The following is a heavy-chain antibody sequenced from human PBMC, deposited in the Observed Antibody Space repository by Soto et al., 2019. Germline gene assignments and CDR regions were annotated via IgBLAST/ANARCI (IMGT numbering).Heavy chain of an antibody. J-gene: IGHJ6*02. Sequence: QVQLVESGGGVVQPGRSLRLSCAASGFTFSSYAMHWVRQAPGKGLEWVAVISYDGSNKYYADSVKGRFTISRDNSKNTLYLQMNSLRAEDTAVYYCARDLRAEPRYGMDVWGQGTTVTVSS. CDR1: GFTFSSYA. V-gene: IGHV3-30-3*01. CDR3: ARDLRAEPRYGMDV. CDR2: ISYDGSNK. D-gene: IGHD1-26*01.